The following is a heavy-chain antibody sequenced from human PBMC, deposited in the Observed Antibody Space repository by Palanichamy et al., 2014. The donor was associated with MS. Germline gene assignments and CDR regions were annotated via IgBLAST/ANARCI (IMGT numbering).Heavy chain of an antibody. J-gene: IGHJ4*02. D-gene: IGHD2-15*01. CDR1: LTLSGSA. V-gene: IGHV3-73*02. CDR3: ARLASCSGVSCYQGFDY. CDR2: IRTKADNFAT. Sequence: EVQAGGRSGGGRWSEPGGPVETLLCSLWLTLSGSAMHWVRQAPREKGLEWIGRIRTKADNFATAYAASVTGRFTISRDDLQETAYLVMNSLKTEDTAVYYCARLASCSGVSCYQGFDYWGQGTLVTVSA.